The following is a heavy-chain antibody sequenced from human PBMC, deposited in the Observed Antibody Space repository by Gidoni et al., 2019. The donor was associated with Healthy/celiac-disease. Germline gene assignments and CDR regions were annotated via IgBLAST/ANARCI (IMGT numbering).Heavy chain of an antibody. CDR2: IYHSGST. D-gene: IGHD2-2*01. J-gene: IGHJ2*01. CDR1: SISSSNW. CDR3: ARFDTMPRYFDL. V-gene: IGHV4-4*02. Sequence: SISSSNWWRWVRQPPGKGLEWIGEIYHSGSTNYNPSLKSRVTISVDKSKNQFSLKLSSVTAADTAVYYCARFDTMPRYFDLWGRGTLVTVSS.